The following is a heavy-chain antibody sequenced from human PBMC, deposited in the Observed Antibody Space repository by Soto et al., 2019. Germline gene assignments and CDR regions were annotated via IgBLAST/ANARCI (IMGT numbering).Heavy chain of an antibody. Sequence: SETLSLTCTVSGGSISSYYWSWIRQPPGKGLEWIGYIYYSGSTNYNPSLKSRVTISVDTSKNQFSLKLSSVTAADTAVYYCARTHPWHFAYFAYWGQGTLVTVSS. D-gene: IGHD3-3*02. V-gene: IGHV4-59*01. CDR3: ARTHPWHFAYFAY. CDR2: IYYSGST. CDR1: GGSISSYY. J-gene: IGHJ4*02.